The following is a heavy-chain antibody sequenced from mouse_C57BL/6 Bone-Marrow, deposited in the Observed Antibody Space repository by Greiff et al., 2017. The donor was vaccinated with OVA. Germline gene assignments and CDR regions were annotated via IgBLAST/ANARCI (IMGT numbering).Heavy chain of an antibody. CDR2: ISDGGSYT. J-gene: IGHJ3*01. Sequence: EVKVVESGGGLVKPGGSLKLSCAASGFTFSSYAMSWVRQTPEKRLEWVATISDGGSYTYYPDNVKGRFTISRDNAKNNLYLQMSHLKSADTAMYYCARPPPWFAYWGQGTLVTVSA. CDR1: GFTFSSYA. V-gene: IGHV5-4*03. CDR3: ARPPPWFAY.